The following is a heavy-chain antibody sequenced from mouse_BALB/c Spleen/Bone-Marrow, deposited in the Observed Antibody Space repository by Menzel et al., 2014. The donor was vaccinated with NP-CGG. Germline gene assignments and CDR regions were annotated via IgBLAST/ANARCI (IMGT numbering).Heavy chain of an antibody. CDR1: GFTFSDYG. D-gene: IGHD1-1*01. Sequence: VQLKESGGGLVQPGGSRKLSCAASGFTFSDYGMAWVRQAPGKGPEWVAFICNLAYSIYYADTVTGRFTISRENAKGTPYLEMSSMRSEGTAMYYCARDYCGSDDWCFDVWGAGTTVTVSS. CDR3: ARDYCGSDDWCFDV. V-gene: IGHV5-15*02. J-gene: IGHJ1*01. CDR2: ICNLAYSI.